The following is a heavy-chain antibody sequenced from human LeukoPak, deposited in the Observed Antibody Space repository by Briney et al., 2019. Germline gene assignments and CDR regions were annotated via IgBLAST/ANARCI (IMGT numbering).Heavy chain of an antibody. CDR2: INSDGSEG. CDR1: GFTFSGFW. D-gene: IGHD6-6*01. J-gene: IGHJ3*01. Sequence: GGSLRLSCAVSGFTFSGFWMSWSRQAPGKGLEWVASINSDGSEGNYADVVKGRFTISRDDAKNSLYLQINSLRAEDTAVYYCARSSYSSSSSVWGQGTMVTVSS. CDR3: ARSSYSSSSSV. V-gene: IGHV3-7*03.